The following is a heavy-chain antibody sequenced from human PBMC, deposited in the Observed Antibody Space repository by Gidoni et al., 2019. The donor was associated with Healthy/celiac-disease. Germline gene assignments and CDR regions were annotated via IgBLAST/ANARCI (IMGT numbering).Heavy chain of an antibody. CDR3: ARHVYYDFWSGYPNWFDP. CDR2: IYYSGST. Sequence: WIRQPPGKGLEWIGYIYYSGSTNNNPSLKSRVTISVDTSKNQFSLKLSSVTAADTAVYYCARHVYYDFWSGYPNWFDPWGQGTLVTVSS. D-gene: IGHD3-3*01. J-gene: IGHJ5*02. V-gene: IGHV4-59*08.